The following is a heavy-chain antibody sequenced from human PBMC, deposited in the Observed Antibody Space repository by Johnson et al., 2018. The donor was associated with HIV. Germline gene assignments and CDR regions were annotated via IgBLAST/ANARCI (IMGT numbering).Heavy chain of an antibody. Sequence: VESGGGLVQPGGSLRLSCAASGFTVSGNYMNWVRQAPGKGLEWVSVIYSDDSTYYADSVQGRFTLSRDNSQNTLYLQMNSLRAEDTAVYYCARAERVVTPGGAAFDIWGQGTMVTVSS. V-gene: IGHV3-66*01. D-gene: IGHD4-23*01. CDR2: IYSDDST. CDR3: ARAERVVTPGGAAFDI. CDR1: GFTVSGNY. J-gene: IGHJ3*02.